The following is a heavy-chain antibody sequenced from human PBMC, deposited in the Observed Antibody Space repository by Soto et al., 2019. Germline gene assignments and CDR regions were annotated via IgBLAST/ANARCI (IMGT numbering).Heavy chain of an antibody. J-gene: IGHJ4*02. V-gene: IGHV4-59*04. CDR3: ARSAGIAVAGHDY. Sequence: SSETLSLTCTVSGGSISSYYWSWIRQPPGKGLEWIGSMYSGGSTYYNPSVKSRVTMSVDTSKNQLSLKLSSVTAADTAVYYCARSAGIAVAGHDYWGQGTLVTVSS. CDR2: MYSGGST. D-gene: IGHD6-19*01. CDR1: GGSISSYY.